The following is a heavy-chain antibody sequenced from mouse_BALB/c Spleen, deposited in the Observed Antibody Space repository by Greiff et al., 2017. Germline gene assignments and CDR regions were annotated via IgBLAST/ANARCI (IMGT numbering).Heavy chain of an antibody. D-gene: IGHD2-14*01. V-gene: IGHV2-2*02. J-gene: IGHJ3*01. Sequence: QVQLKQSGPGLVAPSQSLSITCTVSGFSLTSYGVHWVRQSPGKGLEWLGVIWSGGSTDYNAAFISRLSISKDNSKSQVFFKMNSLQANDTAIYYCARNGNYRYDGFAYWGQGTLVTVSA. CDR3: ARNGNYRYDGFAY. CDR2: IWSGGST. CDR1: GFSLTSYG.